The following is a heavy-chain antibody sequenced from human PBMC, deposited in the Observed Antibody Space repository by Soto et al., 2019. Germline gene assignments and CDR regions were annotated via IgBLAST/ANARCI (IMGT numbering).Heavy chain of an antibody. CDR3: ARQLYHAFDI. D-gene: IGHD2-2*01. V-gene: IGHV5-10-1*01. CDR1: GYSFTSYL. Sequence: PGESLKISCKGSGYSFTSYLISWVRQMPGKGLEWMGRIDPSDSYTNYSPSFQGHVTISADKSISTAYLQWSSLKASDTAMYYCARQLYHAFDIWGQGTMVTFSS. CDR2: IDPSDSYT. J-gene: IGHJ3*02.